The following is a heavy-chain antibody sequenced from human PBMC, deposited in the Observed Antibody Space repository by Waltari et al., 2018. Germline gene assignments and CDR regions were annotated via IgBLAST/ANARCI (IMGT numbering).Heavy chain of an antibody. J-gene: IGHJ4*02. CDR1: GGPLSSGSYY. Sequence: QVQLQESGPGLVKPSQTLSLTCIVSGGPLSSGSYYWSWIRQHPGKALEWIGYIHHSGGTRYNPSLESRATIRVDTSKNQLSLRLNSVSAADTAVYYWARQLNPRAPYFDLWGQGALVTVAS. CDR2: IHHSGGT. CDR3: ARQLNPRAPYFDL. V-gene: IGHV4-31*03.